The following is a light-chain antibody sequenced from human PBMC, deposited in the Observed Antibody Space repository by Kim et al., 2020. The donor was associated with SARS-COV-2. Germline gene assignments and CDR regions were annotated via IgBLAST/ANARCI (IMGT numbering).Light chain of an antibody. CDR3: QQYYTYPLT. CDR1: QDISSY. J-gene: IGKJ4*01. V-gene: IGKV1-8*01. CDR2: TAS. Sequence: AIRITQSPSSLSASTGDRVTITCRASQDISSYLAWYQQKPGRAPKLLIYTASTLQSEVPSRFSGSGSGTDFTLTISCLQSEDFATYYCQQYYTYPLTFGGGTKVDIK.